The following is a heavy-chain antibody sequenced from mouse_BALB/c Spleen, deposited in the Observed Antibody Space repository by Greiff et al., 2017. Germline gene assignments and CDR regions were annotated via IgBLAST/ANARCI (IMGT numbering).Heavy chain of an antibody. CDR2: ISSGGGST. Sequence: EVKVVESGGGLVKPGGSLKLSCAASGFAFSSYDMSWVRQTPEKRLEWVAYISSGGGSTYYPDTVKGRFTISRDNAKNTLYLQMSSLKSEDTAMYYCARHGGNSYYFDYWGQGTTLTVSS. CDR1: GFAFSSYD. D-gene: IGHD2-1*01. V-gene: IGHV5-12-1*01. J-gene: IGHJ2*01. CDR3: ARHGGNSYYFDY.